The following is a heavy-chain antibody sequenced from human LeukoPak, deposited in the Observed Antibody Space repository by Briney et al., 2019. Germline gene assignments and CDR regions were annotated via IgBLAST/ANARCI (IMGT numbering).Heavy chain of an antibody. V-gene: IGHV1-2*02. Sequence: GGSVKVSCKASVYTFTGYYMHWVRQAPGQGVEWMGWINPNSGGTNYVQKFQGRVTMTRDTSISTAYMELSRLRSDDTAVYYCATHSLSSSWYDYWGQGTLVTVSS. J-gene: IGHJ4*02. CDR2: INPNSGGT. D-gene: IGHD6-13*01. CDR1: VYTFTGYY. CDR3: ATHSLSSSWYDY.